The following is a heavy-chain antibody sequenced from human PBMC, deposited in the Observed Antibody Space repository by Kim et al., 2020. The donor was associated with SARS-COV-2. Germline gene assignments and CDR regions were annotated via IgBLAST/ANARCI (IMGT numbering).Heavy chain of an antibody. J-gene: IGHJ4*02. D-gene: IGHD2-15*01. CDR2: INHSGST. V-gene: IGHV4-34*01. CDR3: ARAPPTGGRHWFDY. CDR1: GGSFSGYY. Sequence: SETLSLTCAVYGGSFSGYYWSWIRQPPGKGLEWIGEINHSGSTNYNPSLKSRVTISVDTSKNQFSLKLSSVTAADTAVYYCARAPPTGGRHWFDYWGQGTLVTVSS.